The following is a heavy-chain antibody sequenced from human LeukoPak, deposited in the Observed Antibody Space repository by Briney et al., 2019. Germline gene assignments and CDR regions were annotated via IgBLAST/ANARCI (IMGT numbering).Heavy chain of an antibody. CDR1: GFTFSDYY. J-gene: IGHJ4*02. CDR2: ISSSGSTI. V-gene: IGHV3-11*01. CDR3: ARATRLRYFDWSYFDY. Sequence: GGSLRLSCAASGFTFSDYYMSWIRQAPGKGLEWVSYISSSGSTIYYADSVKGRFTISRDNAKNSLYLQMNSLRAEDTAVYYCARATRLRYFDWSYFDYWGQGTLVTVSS. D-gene: IGHD3-9*01.